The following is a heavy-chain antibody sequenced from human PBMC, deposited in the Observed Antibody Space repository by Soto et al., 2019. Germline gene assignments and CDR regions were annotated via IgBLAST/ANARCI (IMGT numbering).Heavy chain of an antibody. D-gene: IGHD3-3*01. CDR1: GFTFSSYA. CDR3: AKNLYDFWSGYPQYYFDY. Sequence: PGGSLRLSCAASGFTFSSYAMSWVRQAPGKGLEWVSAISGSGGSTYYADSGKGRFTLSRDNTKNTPYLQMNSLRAEDTAVYYCAKNLYDFWSGYPQYYFDYWGQGTQVTVSS. CDR2: ISGSGGST. J-gene: IGHJ4*02. V-gene: IGHV3-23*01.